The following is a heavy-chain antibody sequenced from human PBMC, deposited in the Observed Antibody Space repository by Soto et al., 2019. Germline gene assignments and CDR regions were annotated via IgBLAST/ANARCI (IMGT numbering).Heavy chain of an antibody. D-gene: IGHD6-19*01. CDR2: ISAYNGNT. CDR3: VRDSLVAVAGPYYFDY. Sequence: ASVKVSCKASGYTFTSYGISWVRQAPGQGLERMGWISAYNGNTNYAQKLQGRGTMTTDTSTSTAYMELRSLRSDDTAVFFCVRDSLVAVAGPYYFDYWGQGTLVTVSS. CDR1: GYTFTSYG. V-gene: IGHV1-18*01. J-gene: IGHJ4*02.